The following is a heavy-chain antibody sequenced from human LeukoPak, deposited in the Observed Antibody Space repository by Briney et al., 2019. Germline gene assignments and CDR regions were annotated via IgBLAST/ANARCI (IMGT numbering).Heavy chain of an antibody. CDR1: GGTFSSYA. CDR2: IIPIFGTA. CDR3: ARPREPYDILTGYDY. Sequence: VAPVKVSCKASGGTFSSYAISWVRQAPGQGLEWMGGIIPIFGTANYAQKFQGRVTITTDESTSTAYMELSSLRSEDTAVCYCARPREPYDILTGYDYWGQGTLVTVSS. J-gene: IGHJ4*02. V-gene: IGHV1-69*05. D-gene: IGHD3-9*01.